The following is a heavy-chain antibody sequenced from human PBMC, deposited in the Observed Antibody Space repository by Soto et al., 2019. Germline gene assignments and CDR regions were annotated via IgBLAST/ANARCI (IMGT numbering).Heavy chain of an antibody. CDR3: AIPLLQLGTYYFDY. J-gene: IGHJ4*02. D-gene: IGHD6-13*01. CDR1: GGTFSSYA. Sequence: QVQLVQSGAEVKKPGSSVKVSCKASGGTFSSYAISWVRQAPGQGLEWMGGIIPIFGTTNYAQKFQGRATITADESTSTAYMELSSLRSEDMAVYYCAIPLLQLGTYYFDYWGQGTLVTVSS. CDR2: IIPIFGTT. V-gene: IGHV1-69*01.